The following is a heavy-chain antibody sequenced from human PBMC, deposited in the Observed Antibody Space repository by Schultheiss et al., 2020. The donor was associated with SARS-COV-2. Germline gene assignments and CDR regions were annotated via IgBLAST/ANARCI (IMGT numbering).Heavy chain of an antibody. CDR1: GGSFSGYY. V-gene: IGHV4-34*01. CDR3: ARVRDYARGWYFDL. CDR2: ISRSGST. J-gene: IGHJ2*01. D-gene: IGHD3-16*01. Sequence: SETLSLTCAVYGGSFSGYYWSWIRQPPGKGLEYIGEISRSGSTNYNPSLMSRVTISVDTSNSQFSLKLSSVTAADTALYYCARVRDYARGWYFDLWGRGTLVTVSS.